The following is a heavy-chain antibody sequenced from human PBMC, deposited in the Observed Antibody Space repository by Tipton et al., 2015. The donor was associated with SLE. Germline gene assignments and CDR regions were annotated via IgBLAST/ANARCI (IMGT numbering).Heavy chain of an antibody. V-gene: IGHV1-8*02. Sequence: QSGAAVKKPGASVKVSCKASGYSFPNYDINWVRQATGQGLEWMGWVSPNSGKAAYAQRLQGRVTMTTATSINTVYMELRNLRSEDTAVYFCARGSGVAGDYWGQGTLVTVSS. D-gene: IGHD6-19*01. CDR3: ARGSGVAGDY. J-gene: IGHJ4*02. CDR2: VSPNSGKA. CDR1: GYSFPNYD.